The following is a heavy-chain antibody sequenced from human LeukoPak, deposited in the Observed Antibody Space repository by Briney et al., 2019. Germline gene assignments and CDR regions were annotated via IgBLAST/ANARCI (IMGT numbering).Heavy chain of an antibody. CDR2: ISYDGSNK. D-gene: IGHD4-17*01. CDR3: AKEHFDYGDYGGNFDY. Sequence: PGGSLRLSCAASGFTFSSYGMHWVRQAPGKGLEWVAVISYDGSNKYYADSVKGRFTISRDNSKNTLYLQMNSLRAEDAAVYYRAKEHFDYGDYGGNFDYWGQGTLVTVSS. J-gene: IGHJ4*02. CDR1: GFTFSSYG. V-gene: IGHV3-30*18.